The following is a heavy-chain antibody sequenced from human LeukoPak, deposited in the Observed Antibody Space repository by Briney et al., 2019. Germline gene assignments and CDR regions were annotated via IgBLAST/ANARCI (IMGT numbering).Heavy chain of an antibody. D-gene: IGHD1-26*01. CDR3: ARGAIVGANFDY. CDR2: IIPILGIA. V-gene: IGHV1-69*04. Sequence: ASVKVSCKASGGTFSSYAISWVRQAPRQGLEWMGRIIPILGIANYAQKFQGRVTITADKSTSTAYMELSSLRSEDTAVYYCARGAIVGANFDYWGQGTLVTVSS. J-gene: IGHJ4*02. CDR1: GGTFSSYA.